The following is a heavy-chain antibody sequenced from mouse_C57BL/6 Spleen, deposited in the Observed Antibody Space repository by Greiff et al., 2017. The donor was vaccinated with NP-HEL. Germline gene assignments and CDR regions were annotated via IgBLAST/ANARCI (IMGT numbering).Heavy chain of an antibody. V-gene: IGHV1-80*01. CDR2: IYPGDGDT. D-gene: IGHD1-1*01. J-gene: IGHJ2*01. Sequence: VQLVESGAELVKPGASVKISCKASGYAFSSYWMNWVKQRPGKGLEWIGQIYPGDGDTNYNGKFKGKATLTADKSSSTAYMQLSSLTSEDSAVYFCARSGYYYGSSAYYFDYWGQGTTLTVSS. CDR3: ARSGYYYGSSAYYFDY. CDR1: GYAFSSYW.